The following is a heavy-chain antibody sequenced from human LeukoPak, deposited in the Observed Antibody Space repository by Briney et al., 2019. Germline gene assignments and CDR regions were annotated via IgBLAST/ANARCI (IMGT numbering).Heavy chain of an antibody. CDR1: GGSFSGYY. CDR3: ARPKPYCSSTSCSDY. CDR2: INHGGST. Sequence: SETLSLTCAVYGGSFSGYYWSWIPQPPGKGLEWIGEINHGGSTNYNPSLKSRVTISVDTSKNQFSLKLSSVTAADTAVYYCARPKPYCSSTSCSDYWGQGTLVTVSS. D-gene: IGHD2-2*01. J-gene: IGHJ4*02. V-gene: IGHV4-34*01.